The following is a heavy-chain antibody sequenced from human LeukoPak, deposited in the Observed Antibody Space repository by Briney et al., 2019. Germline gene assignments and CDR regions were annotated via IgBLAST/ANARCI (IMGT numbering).Heavy chain of an antibody. V-gene: IGHV3-64*04. J-gene: IGHJ4*02. CDR2: ISSSGGST. CDR3: AKTSGFFDY. CDR1: GFIFSSYA. D-gene: IGHD7-27*01. Sequence: PGGSLRLSCSASGFIFSSYAMHWVRQAPGKRLEYVSAISSSGGSTYYADSVKGRFTISRDNSKNTLYLQMNSLRAEDTAVYYCAKTSGFFDYWGQGTLVTVSS.